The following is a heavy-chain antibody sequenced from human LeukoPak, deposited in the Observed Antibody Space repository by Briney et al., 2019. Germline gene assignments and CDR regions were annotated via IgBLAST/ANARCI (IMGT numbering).Heavy chain of an antibody. J-gene: IGHJ4*02. CDR3: ARDRQDYDYVWGSYPLDY. D-gene: IGHD3-16*02. Sequence: GGSLRLSCAASGFTFSDYYMSWIRQAPGKGLERVSYISSSSSYTNYADSVKGRFTISRDNAKNSLYLRMNSLRAEDTAVYYCARDRQDYDYVWGSYPLDYWGQGTLVTVSS. CDR2: ISSSSSYT. CDR1: GFTFSDYY. V-gene: IGHV3-11*06.